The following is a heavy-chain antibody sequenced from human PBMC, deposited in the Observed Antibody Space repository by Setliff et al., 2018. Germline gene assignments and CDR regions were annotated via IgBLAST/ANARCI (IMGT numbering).Heavy chain of an antibody. D-gene: IGHD5-12*01. V-gene: IGHV4-59*01. J-gene: IGHJ4*02. CDR3: ARGGTFRYFDF. Sequence: LSETLSLTCTVSDGSLSTYYWSWIRQPPGKGLEFIGYVYYSGTANYSPSLRSRLTISVDTSKNQFSLKLRSVTAADTAVYYCARGGTFRYFDFWGQGAPVTVLL. CDR1: DGSLSTYY. CDR2: VYYSGTA.